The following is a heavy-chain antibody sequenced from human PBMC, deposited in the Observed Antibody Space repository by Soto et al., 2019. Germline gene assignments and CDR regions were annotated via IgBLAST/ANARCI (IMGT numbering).Heavy chain of an antibody. D-gene: IGHD2-15*01. V-gene: IGHV3-48*02. J-gene: IGHJ4*02. Sequence: EVQLVESGGGLIQPGGSLRLSCAASGFIFNTYSMNWVRQAPGKGLEWVSYISGSSQTIFYADSVRGRFTIPRDNANNSTYLQMVSLRDEDTAVYYCARTLSWRRGPLVSWGQGTLVTVSS. CDR3: ARTLSWRRGPLVS. CDR2: ISGSSQTI. CDR1: GFIFNTYS.